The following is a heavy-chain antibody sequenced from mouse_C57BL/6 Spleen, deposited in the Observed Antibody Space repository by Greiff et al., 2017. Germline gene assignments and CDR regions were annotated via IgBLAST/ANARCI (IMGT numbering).Heavy chain of an antibody. J-gene: IGHJ4*01. D-gene: IGHD2-5*01. V-gene: IGHV1-80*01. CDR1: GYAFSSYW. CDR3: ARTSSNYVAMDY. CDR2: IYPGDGDT. Sequence: VQRVESGAELVKPGASVKISCKASGYAFSSYWMNGVKQRPGKGLEWIGQIYPGDGDTNYNGKFKGKATLTADKSSSTAYMQLSSLTSEDSAVYFCARTSSNYVAMDYWGQGTSVTVSS.